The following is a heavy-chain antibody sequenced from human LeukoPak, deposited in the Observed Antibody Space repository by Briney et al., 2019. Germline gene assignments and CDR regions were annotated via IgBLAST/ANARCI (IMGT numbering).Heavy chain of an antibody. CDR1: GFTFSSYW. Sequence: PGGSLRLSCAPSGFTFSSYWMHWVRQAPGKGLVWVSRINTDGSTITYADSVKGRFTISRDNAKNTLYLQMNSLRAEDTAVYYCAKDHGAGTWDYFDYWGQGTLVTVSS. J-gene: IGHJ4*02. V-gene: IGHV3-74*01. CDR3: AKDHGAGTWDYFDY. CDR2: INTDGSTI. D-gene: IGHD6-19*01.